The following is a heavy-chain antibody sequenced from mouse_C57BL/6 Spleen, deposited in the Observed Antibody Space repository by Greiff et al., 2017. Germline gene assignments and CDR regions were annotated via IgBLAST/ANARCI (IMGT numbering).Heavy chain of an antibody. J-gene: IGHJ4*01. CDR2: IRSKSNNYAS. CDR1: GFSFNTYA. D-gene: IGHD2-12*01. CDR3: VSESYCVEAMDY. V-gene: IGHV10-1*01. Sequence: EVHLVESGGGLVQPKGSLKLSCAASGFSFNTYAMNWVRQAPGKGLEWVARIRSKSNNYASYYADSVKARFTISSAESESMLELQMNNWKTEDTAMYFCVSESYCVEAMDYWGQGTSVTVSS.